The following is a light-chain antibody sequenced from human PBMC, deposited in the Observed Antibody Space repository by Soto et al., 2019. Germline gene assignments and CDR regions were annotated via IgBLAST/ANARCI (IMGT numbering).Light chain of an antibody. CDR3: QQYDEWPLT. CDR2: DAF. Sequence: EKVMTQSPATLSVSPGERATLSCRASQYVKTRLAWYQQKPGQAPRLLIFDAFTRATGIPARFSGSASGTYFTLTISSLQSEDSAVYYCQQYDEWPLTFGGGTKVEIK. J-gene: IGKJ4*01. CDR1: QYVKTR. V-gene: IGKV3-15*01.